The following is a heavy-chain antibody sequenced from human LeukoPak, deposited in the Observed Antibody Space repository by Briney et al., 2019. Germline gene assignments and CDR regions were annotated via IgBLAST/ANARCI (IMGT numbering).Heavy chain of an antibody. CDR1: GYTFTSYY. CDR2: INPSGGST. Sequence: ASVKVSCKASGYTFTSYYMHWVRQAPGQGLEWMGIINPSGGSTSYAQKFQGRVTMTRDTSTSTVYMELSSLRSEDTAVYYCARDLTVTVSTAMVSGDYWGQGTLVTVSS. D-gene: IGHD5-18*01. CDR3: ARDLTVTVSTAMVSGDY. J-gene: IGHJ4*02. V-gene: IGHV1-46*01.